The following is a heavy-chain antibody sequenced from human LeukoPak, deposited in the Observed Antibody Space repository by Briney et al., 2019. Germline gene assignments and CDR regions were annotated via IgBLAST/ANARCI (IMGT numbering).Heavy chain of an antibody. J-gene: IGHJ4*02. CDR3: AKDIVGGGDDY. V-gene: IGHV3-21*01. CDR2: ISSSSSYI. D-gene: IGHD2-21*02. CDR1: GFTFSSYN. Sequence: PGGSLRLSCAASGFTFSSYNMNWVRQAPGKGLEWVSSISSSSSYIYYADSVKGRFTISRDNAKNSLYLQMNSLRVEDTAVYYCAKDIVGGGDDYWGQGTLVIVSS.